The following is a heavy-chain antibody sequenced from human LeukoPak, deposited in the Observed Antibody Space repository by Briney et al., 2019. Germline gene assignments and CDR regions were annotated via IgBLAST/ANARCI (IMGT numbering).Heavy chain of an antibody. CDR3: ASQGAFRNEY. V-gene: IGHV4-30-2*01. J-gene: IGHJ4*02. D-gene: IGHD2/OR15-2a*01. CDR2: IYHSGST. CDR1: GASISSGGYC. Sequence: SQTLSLTCAVSGASISSGGYCWSWIRQPPGKGLEWIGYIYHSGSTYYNPSLKSRVTISVDRSKNQFSLKLNSVTAADTAVYYCASQGAFRNEYWGQGILVSVSS.